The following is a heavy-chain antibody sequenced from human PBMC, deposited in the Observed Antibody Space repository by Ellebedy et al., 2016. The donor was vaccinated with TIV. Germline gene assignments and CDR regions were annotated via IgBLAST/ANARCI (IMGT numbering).Heavy chain of an antibody. J-gene: IGHJ4*02. D-gene: IGHD3-3*01. CDR2: IYYTGST. Sequence: SETLSLXXTVSLGSISSHYWTWIRQPHGKGLEWFGNIYYTGSTSYSPSLTGRVTISIDTPKNQFSLKVTSVTAADTAVYYCAREFRYDFWRGPLDHWGQGTTVTVSS. V-gene: IGHV4-59*11. CDR3: AREFRYDFWRGPLDH. CDR1: LGSISSHY.